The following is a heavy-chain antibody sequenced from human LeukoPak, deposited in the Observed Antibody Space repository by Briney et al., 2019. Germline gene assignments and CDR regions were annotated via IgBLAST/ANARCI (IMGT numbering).Heavy chain of an antibody. J-gene: IGHJ4*02. Sequence: ASVKVSCKASGYTFTSYGISWVRQAPGQGLEWMGWISAYNGNTNYAQKLQGRVTMTEDTSTDTAYMELSSLRSEDTAVYYCASREMARDYWGQGTLVTVSS. CDR2: ISAYNGNT. V-gene: IGHV1-18*01. CDR3: ASREMARDY. CDR1: GYTFTSYG. D-gene: IGHD5-24*01.